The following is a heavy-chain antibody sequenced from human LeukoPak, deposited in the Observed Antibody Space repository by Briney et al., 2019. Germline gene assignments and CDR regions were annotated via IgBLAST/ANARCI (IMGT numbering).Heavy chain of an antibody. J-gene: IGHJ4*02. D-gene: IGHD6-13*01. V-gene: IGHV3-53*01. Sequence: GGSLRLSCAASGFTVSNNHMSWVRQAPGEGLERVSIIYRGGSTYCADSLKGRFTSSRDHSKHPLYLQMNSLRAEDTAVYYCARRSPIAAGGTRRLEDWGQGTLVTVSS. CDR3: ARRSPIAAGGTRRLED. CDR1: GFTVSNNH. CDR2: IYRGGST.